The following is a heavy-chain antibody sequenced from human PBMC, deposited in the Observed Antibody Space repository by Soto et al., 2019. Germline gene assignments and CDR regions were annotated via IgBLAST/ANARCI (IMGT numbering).Heavy chain of an antibody. CDR1: GFTFNNYA. D-gene: IGHD6-6*01. CDR3: EKGGTSYSPHPDY. CDR2: ISGGDAST. J-gene: IGHJ4*02. V-gene: IGHV3-23*01. Sequence: EVQLLESGGGLVQPGGSLRLSCAASGFTFNNYAMSWVRQAPGKGLEWVSAISGGDASTYYADSVKGRFTISRDNSKNMLYLQMNSLRAEDTALYYCEKGGTSYSPHPDYGGQGTLVTVSS.